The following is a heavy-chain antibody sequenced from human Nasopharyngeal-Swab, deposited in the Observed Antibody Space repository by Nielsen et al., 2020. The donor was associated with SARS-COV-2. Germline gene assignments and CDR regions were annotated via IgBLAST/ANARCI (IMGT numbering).Heavy chain of an antibody. CDR1: GFTLSSYS. D-gene: IGHD3-9*01. CDR3: AKLAYMLTGYPDY. J-gene: IGHJ4*02. Sequence: GGSLRLSCAASGFTLSSYSMSWVRQAPGKGLEWVSAISGSGGSTYYADSVKGRFTISRDNSKNTLYLQMNSLRADDTAVYYCAKLAYMLTGYPDYWGQGTLVTVSS. V-gene: IGHV3-23*01. CDR2: ISGSGGST.